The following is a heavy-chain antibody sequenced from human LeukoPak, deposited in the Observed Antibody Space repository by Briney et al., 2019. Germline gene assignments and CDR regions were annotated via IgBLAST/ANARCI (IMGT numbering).Heavy chain of an antibody. J-gene: IGHJ4*02. Sequence: PGGSLRLSCAASGFTFSSYAMQWGRQAPGKGLEYVSAISSSGGSTYYANVVKCRCPISRDNSKNTLYLKMGRLRAEDMAVYYCARTSVAGTICGQGTLVTVPS. CDR1: GFTFSSYA. D-gene: IGHD6-19*01. CDR3: ARTSVAGTI. V-gene: IGHV3-64*01. CDR2: ISSSGGST.